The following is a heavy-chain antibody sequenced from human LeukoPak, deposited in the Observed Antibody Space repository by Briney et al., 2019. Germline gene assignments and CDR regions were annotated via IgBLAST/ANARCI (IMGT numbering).Heavy chain of an antibody. CDR3: ARQRCSSTTTCYASHRWFDA. CDR1: DYSVTNYW. Sequence: AESLKASGKGSDYSVTNYWIWWLRQMPWRGRGRMGIIYRGGPGTRCSPSFQGQVNISADKSISTAILQCTRLKASDTATYYCARQRCSSTTTCYASHRWFDAWGQGTLVTVSS. CDR2: IYRGGPGT. J-gene: IGHJ5*02. V-gene: IGHV5-51*01. D-gene: IGHD2-2*01.